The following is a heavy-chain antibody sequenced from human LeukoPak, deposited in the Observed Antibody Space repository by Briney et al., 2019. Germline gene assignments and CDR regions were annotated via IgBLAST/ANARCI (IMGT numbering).Heavy chain of an antibody. CDR2: ISAQNGNT. CDR1: GYTFINYA. J-gene: IGHJ4*02. V-gene: IGHV1-18*01. Sequence: ASVKVSCKASGYTFINYAISWVRQAPGQGLEWMGWISAQNGNTKYAQKLQGRVTMTTDTSTSTAYMELSSLRSEDTAVYYCAASPAGYYGSGSYYSYFDYWGQGTLVTVSS. CDR3: AASPAGYYGSGSYYSYFDY. D-gene: IGHD3-10*01.